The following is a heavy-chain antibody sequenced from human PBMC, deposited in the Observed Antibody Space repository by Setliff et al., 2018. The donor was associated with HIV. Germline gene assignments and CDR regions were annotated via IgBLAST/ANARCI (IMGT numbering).Heavy chain of an antibody. CDR1: GFTFSDYY. J-gene: IGHJ4*01. CDR2: INPETGDP. D-gene: IGHD2-21*01. V-gene: IGHV1-2*02. Sequence: ASVKVSCKASGFTFSDYYMHWVRLAPGQGPEWVGWINPETGDPNYAQKFRGRVLMTRDTSITTAFLHVAKLTSDDTAIYYCATGIPSDLDYWGQGTLVTV. CDR3: ATGIPSDLDY.